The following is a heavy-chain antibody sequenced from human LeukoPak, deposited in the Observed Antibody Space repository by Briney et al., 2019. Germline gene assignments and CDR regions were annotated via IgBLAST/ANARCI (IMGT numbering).Heavy chain of an antibody. Sequence: SGGSLRLSXAASGFTFSRYAMSWVRQSPGKGLGWGSSISGSGGSTYYADSVKGRFTISRDNSKNTLYLQMNSLRAEDTAVYYCAKRAEDSSGYYLYYFDYWGQGTLVTVSS. CDR3: AKRAEDSSGYYLYYFDY. CDR2: ISGSGGST. J-gene: IGHJ4*02. D-gene: IGHD3-22*01. CDR1: GFTFSRYA. V-gene: IGHV3-23*01.